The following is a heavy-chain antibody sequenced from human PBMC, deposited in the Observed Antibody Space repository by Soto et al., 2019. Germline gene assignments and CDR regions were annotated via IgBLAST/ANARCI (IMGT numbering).Heavy chain of an antibody. CDR2: LYYSGNT. V-gene: IGHV4-31*03. Sequence: QVQLQESGPGLVKPSQTLSLTCTVSGGSISSGDYYWSWIRQHPGKGLAWIGYLYYSGNTYFNPSLKSRVTISVDTSKNQFSLKLSSVTAADTAVYYCARWDGDYVFDYWGQGTLVTVSS. D-gene: IGHD4-17*01. J-gene: IGHJ4*02. CDR1: GGSISSGDYY. CDR3: ARWDGDYVFDY.